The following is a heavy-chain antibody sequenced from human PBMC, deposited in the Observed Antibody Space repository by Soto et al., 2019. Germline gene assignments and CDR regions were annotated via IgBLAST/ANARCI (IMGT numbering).Heavy chain of an antibody. V-gene: IGHV3-23*01. J-gene: IGHJ2*01. CDR2: ISGGGDRA. Sequence: ESGGGLVQPGGSLRLSCVGSGFTFINYAMNWVRQTPGKGVEWVSTISGGGDRAFDADTVKGRFTISRDNSKNTVNLQMNSLRADDTAVYYCARKVLGSTSRPDWWYFDLWGRGTLVTVSS. CDR3: ARKVLGSTSRPDWWYFDL. CDR1: GFTFINYA. D-gene: IGHD2-2*01.